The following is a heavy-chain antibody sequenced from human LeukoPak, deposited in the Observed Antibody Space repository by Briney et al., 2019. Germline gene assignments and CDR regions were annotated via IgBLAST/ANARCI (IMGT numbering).Heavy chain of an antibody. J-gene: IGHJ4*02. CDR1: GGSISSSSYY. V-gene: IGHV4-39*01. D-gene: IGHD6-6*01. CDR2: IYYGGST. Sequence: SETLSLTCTVSGGSISSSSYYWGWIRQPPGKGLEWIGGIYYGGSTYSNPSLKSRVTISVDTSKNQFSLKLSSVTAADTAVYYCARHRREYSISYYFDYWGQGTLVTVSS. CDR3: ARHRREYSISYYFDY.